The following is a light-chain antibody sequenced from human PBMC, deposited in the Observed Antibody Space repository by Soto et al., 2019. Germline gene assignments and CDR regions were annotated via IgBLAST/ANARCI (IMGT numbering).Light chain of an antibody. V-gene: IGKV3-11*01. CDR3: QQRGLT. CDR1: QSVSSY. CDR2: DAS. J-gene: IGKJ4*01. Sequence: EIVLTQSPATLSLSPGEIATLSCRASQSVSSYLAWYQQKPGQAPRLLIYDASNRATGIPARFSGSGSGTDFTLTISSLEPEDFAVYYCQQRGLTFGGGTKVDIK.